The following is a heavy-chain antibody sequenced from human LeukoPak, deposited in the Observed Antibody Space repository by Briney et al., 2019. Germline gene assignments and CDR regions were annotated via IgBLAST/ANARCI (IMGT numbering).Heavy chain of an antibody. CDR1: GFTFNTYW. V-gene: IGHV3-74*01. D-gene: IGHD7-27*01. CDR3: VRKLGRESPFQN. Sequence: GGSLRLSCAASGFTFNTYWMHWVRQAPGKGLEWVSRIGTDGRTTDYADSVKGRFTISRDNAKNTVYLEMNILRAEDTAVYYCVRKLGRESPFQNWGQGALVTVSS. J-gene: IGHJ1*01. CDR2: IGTDGRTT.